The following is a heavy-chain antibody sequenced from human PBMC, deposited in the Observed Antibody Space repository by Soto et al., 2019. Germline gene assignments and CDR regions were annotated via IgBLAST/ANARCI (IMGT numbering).Heavy chain of an antibody. D-gene: IGHD3-22*01. CDR3: AKLTMIVVVITWVDY. V-gene: IGHV3-23*01. J-gene: IGHJ4*02. CDR1: GFTFSSYA. Sequence: GGSLRLSCAASGFTFSSYAMSWVRQAPGKGLEWVSAISGSGGSTYYADSVKGRFTISRDNSKNTLYLQMNSLRAEDTAVYYYAKLTMIVVVITWVDYWGQGTLVTVSS. CDR2: ISGSGGST.